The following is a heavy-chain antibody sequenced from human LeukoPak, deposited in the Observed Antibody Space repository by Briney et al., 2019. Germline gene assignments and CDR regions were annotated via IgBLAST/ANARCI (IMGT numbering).Heavy chain of an antibody. J-gene: IGHJ4*02. V-gene: IGHV3-7*03. Sequence: QPGGSLRLSCAASGFTFSSYWMSWVRQAPGKGLEWVANIKQDGSEEYYVDSVKGRFTISRDNAKNSLYLQMNSLRVEDTALYYCAKDRPGYSFGSGFAYWGQGTLVTVSS. CDR1: GFTFSSYW. CDR2: IKQDGSEE. D-gene: IGHD5-18*01. CDR3: AKDRPGYSFGSGFAY.